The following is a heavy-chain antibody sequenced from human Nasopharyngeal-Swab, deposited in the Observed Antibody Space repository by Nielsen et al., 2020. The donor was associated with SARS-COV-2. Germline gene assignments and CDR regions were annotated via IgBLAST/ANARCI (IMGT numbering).Heavy chain of an antibody. V-gene: IGHV4-34*01. J-gene: IGHJ4*02. Sequence: SETLSLTCAVYGGSFSGYYWSWIRQPPGKGLEWIGEINHSGSTNYNPSLKIRVTISVDTSKNQFSLKLSSVTAADTAVYYCAGRTYRGYTLGYWGQGTLVTVSS. CDR3: AGRTYRGYTLGY. CDR1: GGSFSGYY. CDR2: INHSGST. D-gene: IGHD5-18*01.